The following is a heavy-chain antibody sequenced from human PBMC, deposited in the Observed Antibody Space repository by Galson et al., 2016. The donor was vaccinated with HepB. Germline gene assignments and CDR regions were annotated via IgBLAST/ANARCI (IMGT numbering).Heavy chain of an antibody. V-gene: IGHV3-48*02. CDR3: AGSRGSQYPSNYYALDV. CDR1: GFTFRTYL. CDR2: ISSSAFIT. D-gene: IGHD1-26*01. J-gene: IGHJ6*02. Sequence: SLRLSCAASGFTFRTYLMHWVRQAPGKGPEWVAFISSSAFITYYGDSMKGRFTISRDNANNSLYLQMNSLRDEDTAIYYCAGSRGSQYPSNYYALDVWGQGTTVTVSS.